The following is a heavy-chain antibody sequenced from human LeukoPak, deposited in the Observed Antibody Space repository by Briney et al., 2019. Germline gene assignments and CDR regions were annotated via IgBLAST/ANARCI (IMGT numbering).Heavy chain of an antibody. D-gene: IGHD3-10*01. CDR2: ISYDGSNK. Sequence: PAGGSLRLSCAASGFTFSSYGMHWVRLAPGKGLEWVAVISYDGSNKYYADSVKGRFTISRDNSKNTLYLQMNSLRAEDTAVYYCAKDFYYGSEDYYYYGMDVWGQGTTVTVSS. J-gene: IGHJ6*02. V-gene: IGHV3-30*18. CDR3: AKDFYYGSEDYYYYGMDV. CDR1: GFTFSSYG.